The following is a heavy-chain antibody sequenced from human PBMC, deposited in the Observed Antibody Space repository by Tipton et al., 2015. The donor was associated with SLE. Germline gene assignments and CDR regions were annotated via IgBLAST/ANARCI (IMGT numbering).Heavy chain of an antibody. J-gene: IGHJ4*02. CDR1: GDSIRSQY. CDR3: ARGSRVEEELQY. D-gene: IGHD1-26*01. V-gene: IGHV4-59*11. CDR2: IYNSVPG. Sequence: TLSLTCTISGDSIRSQYWSWIRQPPGKGLEWMGYIYNSVPGNYNPSLKSRLTISVDTSKNEFSLRLKTVTAADTAVYYCARGSRVEEELQYWGQGALVTVSS.